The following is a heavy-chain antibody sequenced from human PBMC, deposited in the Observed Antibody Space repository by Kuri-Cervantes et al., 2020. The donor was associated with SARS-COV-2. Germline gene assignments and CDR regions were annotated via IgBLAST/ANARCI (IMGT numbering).Heavy chain of an antibody. Sequence: GESLKICCAASGFNFSRTDMHWVRQAPGKGLEWVAVISYDGKKKKCIGSGKGRFTISRDNSQNTVYLRMTNLRSEDTAMYYCAKDHFGVHDFWGQGTLVTVSS. D-gene: IGHD2-21*01. CDR2: ISYDGKKK. CDR1: GFNFSRTD. CDR3: AKDHFGVHDF. V-gene: IGHV3-30*18. J-gene: IGHJ4*02.